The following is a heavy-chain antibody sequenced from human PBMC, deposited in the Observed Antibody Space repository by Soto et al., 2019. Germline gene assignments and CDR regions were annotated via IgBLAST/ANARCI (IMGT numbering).Heavy chain of an antibody. CDR1: GGSISSGGYY. J-gene: IGHJ3*02. Sequence: PSETLSLTCTVSGGSISSGGYYWSWIRQHPGKGLEWIGNIYYSGSTYYNPSLKSRVTISVDTSKNQSSLKLSSVTAADTAVYYCARVAPGSLRYSRSAFDIWGRGTMVTVSS. CDR3: ARVAPGSLRYSRSAFDI. D-gene: IGHD3-9*01. V-gene: IGHV4-31*03. CDR2: IYYSGST.